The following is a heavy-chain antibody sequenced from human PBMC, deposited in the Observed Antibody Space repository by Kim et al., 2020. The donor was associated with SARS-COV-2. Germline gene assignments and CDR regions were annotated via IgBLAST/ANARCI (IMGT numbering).Heavy chain of an antibody. V-gene: IGHV3-23*01. Sequence: GGSLRLSCAASGFPFDTFTMSWVRQAPGKGLECVSLIGGRAATTYYADSVKGRFTISRDTFKNTLYLQMNSLRAEDTAVYYCAKAPGDAAFDSWGQGTLVSVSS. J-gene: IGHJ4*01. CDR3: AKAPGDAAFDS. CDR2: IGGRAATT. CDR1: GFPFDTFT. D-gene: IGHD4-17*01.